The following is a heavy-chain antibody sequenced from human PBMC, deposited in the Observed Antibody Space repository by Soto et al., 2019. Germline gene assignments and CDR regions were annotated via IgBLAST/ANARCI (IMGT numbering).Heavy chain of an antibody. V-gene: IGHV1-8*01. CDR2: MNPNSGNT. CDR3: ARAWGHKYYYDSSGYPPNYYYYGMDV. CDR1: GYTFTSYD. J-gene: IGHJ6*02. D-gene: IGHD3-22*01. Sequence: SSVKVSCKASGYTFTSYDINWVRQATGQGLEWMGWMNPNSGNTGYAQKFQSRVTMTRNTSISTAYMELSSLRSEDTAVYYCARAWGHKYYYDSSGYPPNYYYYGMDVWGQGTTVTVSS.